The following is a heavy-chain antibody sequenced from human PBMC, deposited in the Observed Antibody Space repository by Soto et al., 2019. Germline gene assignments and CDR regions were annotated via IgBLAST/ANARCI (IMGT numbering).Heavy chain of an antibody. CDR1: GIAFSGCG. Sequence: QVQLVESGGGVVQPGKSLRLSCAASGIAFSGCGMFWVRQTPSKGLEWVAAISSDGSQKYYADSVKGRFTISRDNSKNTLYVQMNGWTTEDMAVYYCAKNIVRGHWYFDLWGRGTLVTVPS. J-gene: IGHJ2*01. CDR2: ISSDGSQK. V-gene: IGHV3-30*18. CDR3: AKNIVRGHWYFDL. D-gene: IGHD3-10*01.